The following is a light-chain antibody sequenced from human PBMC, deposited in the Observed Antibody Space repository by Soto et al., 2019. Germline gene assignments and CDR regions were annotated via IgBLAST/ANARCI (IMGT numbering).Light chain of an antibody. CDR2: NAY. Sequence: EIVLTHSPGTLSVSPEERATLSCRASQSLNSNSLAWYQQKPGQAPRLLIYNAYNRASGIPDRFSGSGSGTDFTLTISRLEPEDFVVYYCQQRSSWPITFGQGTRLEI. J-gene: IGKJ5*01. V-gene: IGKV3D-20*02. CDR1: QSLNSNS. CDR3: QQRSSWPIT.